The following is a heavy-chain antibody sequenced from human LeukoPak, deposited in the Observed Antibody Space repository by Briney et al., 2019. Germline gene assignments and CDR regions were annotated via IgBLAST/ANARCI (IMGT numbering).Heavy chain of an antibody. CDR2: ISGSGGST. Sequence: GGSLRLSCAASGFTFSSYAMSWVRQAPGKGLEWGSAISGSGGSTYYADSVKGRFTISRDNSKNTLYLQMNSLRAEDTAVYYCAKDGYCSGGSCYFPDYWGQGTLVTVSS. D-gene: IGHD2-15*01. J-gene: IGHJ4*02. CDR1: GFTFSSYA. CDR3: AKDGYCSGGSCYFPDY. V-gene: IGHV3-23*01.